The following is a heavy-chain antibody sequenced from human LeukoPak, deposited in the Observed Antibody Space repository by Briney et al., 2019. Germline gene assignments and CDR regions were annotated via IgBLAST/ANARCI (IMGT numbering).Heavy chain of an antibody. Sequence: SETLSLTCTVSGGSISSSSYYWGWIRQPPGKGLEWIGSIYYSGSTYYNPSLKSRVTISVDTSKNQFSLKLSSVTAADTAVYYCARGLTMSNSSGYYYTHDFDYWGQGTLVTVSS. CDR1: GGSISSSSYY. CDR3: ARGLTMSNSSGYYYTHDFDY. D-gene: IGHD3-22*01. CDR2: IYYSGST. V-gene: IGHV4-39*01. J-gene: IGHJ4*02.